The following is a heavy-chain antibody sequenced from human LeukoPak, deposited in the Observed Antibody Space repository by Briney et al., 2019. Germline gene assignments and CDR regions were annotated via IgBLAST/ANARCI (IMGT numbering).Heavy chain of an antibody. CDR1: GFTFSNYG. D-gene: IGHD3-22*01. V-gene: IGHV3-30*03. J-gene: IGHJ4*02. CDR2: ISYDGRKM. Sequence: PGGSLRLSCAASGFTFSNYGIHWVRQAPGKGLEWVAVISYDGRKMKYADSVKGRFTISRDNSKDTLSLHMNTLRTEDTAVYYCTRDYYDSSGYYYLPDYWGQGTLVTVSS. CDR3: TRDYYDSSGYYYLPDY.